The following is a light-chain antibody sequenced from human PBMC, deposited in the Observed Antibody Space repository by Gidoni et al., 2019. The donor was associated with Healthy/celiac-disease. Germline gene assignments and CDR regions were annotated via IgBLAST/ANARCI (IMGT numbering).Light chain of an antibody. CDR2: GKN. Sequence: SSELTQDPAVSVALGQTVRITCQGDSLRSYYASWYQQKPGQAPVLVIYGKNNRPPGIPDRFSGSSSGNTASLTITGAQAEDEADYYCNSRDSSGNHSFGGGTKLTVL. CDR3: NSRDSSGNHS. CDR1: SLRSYY. V-gene: IGLV3-19*01. J-gene: IGLJ2*01.